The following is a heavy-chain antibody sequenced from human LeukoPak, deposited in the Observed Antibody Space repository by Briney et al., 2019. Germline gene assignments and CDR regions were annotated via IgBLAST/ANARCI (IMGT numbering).Heavy chain of an antibody. D-gene: IGHD2-15*01. CDR1: GFTVSNKY. V-gene: IGHV3-66*01. CDR3: AREMYCSGGSCYGDAFDI. Sequence: PGWSLTLSCAASGFTVSNKYMSWVRQAPGRGLEWVSVIYSGGSTYYADSVKGRFSISRDKSKNTLYLQMNSLRAEDTALYYCAREMYCSGGSCYGDAFDIWGQGTMVTVSS. CDR2: IYSGGST. J-gene: IGHJ3*02.